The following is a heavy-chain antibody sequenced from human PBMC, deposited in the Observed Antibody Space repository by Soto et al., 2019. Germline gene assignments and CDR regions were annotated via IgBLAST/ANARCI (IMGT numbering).Heavy chain of an antibody. J-gene: IGHJ6*02. Sequence: QVQLQESGPGLVKPSETLSLTCTVSGGSVSSGSYYWSWIRQPPGKGLEWIGYISYSGSTNYNPSLKSRVTISVDTSNNQFSLKLSSVTAADTAVFYCAGNYAMDVWGQGTTVIVSS. V-gene: IGHV4-61*01. CDR2: ISYSGST. CDR1: GGSVSSGSYY. CDR3: AGNYAMDV.